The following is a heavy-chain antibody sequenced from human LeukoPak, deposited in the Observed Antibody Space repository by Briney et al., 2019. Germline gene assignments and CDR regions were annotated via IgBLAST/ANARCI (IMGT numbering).Heavy chain of an antibody. V-gene: IGHV3-11*01. J-gene: IGHJ4*02. CDR3: ARDYCTSGVCFVNDY. Sequence: GGSLRLSCAASGFTFSDYYMSWIRQAPGKGLEWVSYISSSGSTIYYADSVKGRFTISRDNAKNSLYLQMNSLRAEDTAVYYCARDYCTSGVCFVNDYWGQGTLVTVSS. CDR2: ISSSGSTI. CDR1: GFTFSDYY. D-gene: IGHD2-8*01.